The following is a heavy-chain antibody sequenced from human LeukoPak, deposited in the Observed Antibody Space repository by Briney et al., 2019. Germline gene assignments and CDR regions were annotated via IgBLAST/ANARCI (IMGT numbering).Heavy chain of an antibody. D-gene: IGHD5-18*01. CDR3: ARHLSGSAMMHYFDS. V-gene: IGHV4-39*01. CDR1: GASISSGRNY. Sequence: SETLSLTCNVSGASISSGRNYWGWIRQSPGRGLEWIGSIYYNGNSYYNPSLKSRVSISVDTSKNHISLEVSSLTAADAALYFCARHLSGSAMMHYFDSWGQGTLVTVSS. CDR2: IYYNGNS. J-gene: IGHJ4*02.